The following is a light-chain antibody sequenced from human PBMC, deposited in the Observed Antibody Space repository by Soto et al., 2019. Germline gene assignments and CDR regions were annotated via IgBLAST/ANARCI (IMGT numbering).Light chain of an antibody. Sequence: DNQITQSPSTPPPSVGDRVTLARPASQSISNWLAWYQQKPGKAPKLLIYKASTLKSGVPSRFSGSGSGTEFTLTISSLQPDDFAIYYCQHYNSYSEAFGQGTKVDIK. J-gene: IGKJ1*01. CDR1: QSISNW. CDR3: QHYNSYSEA. V-gene: IGKV1-5*03. CDR2: KAS.